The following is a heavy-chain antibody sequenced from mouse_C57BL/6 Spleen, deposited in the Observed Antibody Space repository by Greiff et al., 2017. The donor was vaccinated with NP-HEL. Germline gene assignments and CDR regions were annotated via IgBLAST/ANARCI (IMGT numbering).Heavy chain of an antibody. CDR3: ARGTNGGAMDD. CDR1: GYAFSSYW. D-gene: IGHD1-1*01. CDR2: IYPGDGDT. V-gene: IGHV1-80*01. J-gene: IGHJ4*01. Sequence: QVHVKQSGAELVKPGASVKISCKASGYAFSSYWMNWVKQRPGKGLEWIGQIYPGDGDTNYNGKFKGKATLTADKSSSTAYMQLSSLTSEDSAVYFCARGTNGGAMDDWGQGTSVTVSS.